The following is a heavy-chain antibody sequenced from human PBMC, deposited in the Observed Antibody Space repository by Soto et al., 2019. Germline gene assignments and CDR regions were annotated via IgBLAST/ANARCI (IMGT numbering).Heavy chain of an antibody. V-gene: IGHV4-30-2*01. D-gene: IGHD3-10*01. CDR2: INHLETT. CDR1: GASITYGAYS. CDR3: ARGGGFDSFDY. J-gene: IGHJ4*02. Sequence: QLQLHMSGSGLVKPSQTLSLTCTVSGASITYGAYSWSWIGQTPGKGIEWIGYINHLETTFYNPSFESRLTLSIDRPKNQFSLNLTSMSAADRAVYFCARGGGFDSFDYWGQGILVTVSS.